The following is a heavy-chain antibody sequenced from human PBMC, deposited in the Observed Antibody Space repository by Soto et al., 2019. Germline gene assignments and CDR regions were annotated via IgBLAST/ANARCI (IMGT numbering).Heavy chain of an antibody. CDR2: ISGSGDKT. Sequence: GGSLRLSCAASGFTFSSYAMSWVRQAPGKGLEWVSTISGSGDKTFYADSVKGRFTISRDNSSNTLYLQMNSLRAEDTAVYYCANSGSQYSSTPWFDPWGQGTLVTVSS. CDR1: GFTFSSYA. J-gene: IGHJ5*02. CDR3: ANSGSQYSSTPWFDP. V-gene: IGHV3-23*01. D-gene: IGHD6-13*01.